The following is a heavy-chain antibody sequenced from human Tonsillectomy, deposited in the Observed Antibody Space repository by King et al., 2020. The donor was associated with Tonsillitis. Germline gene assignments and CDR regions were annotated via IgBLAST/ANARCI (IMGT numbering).Heavy chain of an antibody. V-gene: IGHV3-30*02. CDR2: IRYDGSNK. J-gene: IGHJ4*02. CDR1: GFTFSNYG. CDR3: AIGGLPSTLNPFDY. Sequence: VQLVESGGGVVQPGGSLRLSCAASGFTFSNYGMHWVRQAPGKGLEWVAFIRYDGSNKYYADSVKGRFTISRDNSKNTLYLQMNSLRAEDTAVYYCAIGGLPSTLNPFDYWGQGTLVTVSS. D-gene: IGHD2-15*01.